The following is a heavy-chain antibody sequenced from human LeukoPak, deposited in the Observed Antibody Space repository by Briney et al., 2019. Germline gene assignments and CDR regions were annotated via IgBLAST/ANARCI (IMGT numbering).Heavy chain of an antibody. CDR1: GGTFSSYA. CDR2: INPNSGGT. J-gene: IGHJ4*02. D-gene: IGHD3-22*01. V-gene: IGHV1-2*02. CDR3: ARDLGYYDSSGYYYFPFDY. Sequence: GASVKVSCKASGGTFSSYAISWVRQAPGQGLEWMGWINPNSGGTNYAQKFQGRVTMTRDTSISTAYMELSRLRSDDTAVYYCARDLGYYDSSGYYYFPFDYWGQGTLVTVSS.